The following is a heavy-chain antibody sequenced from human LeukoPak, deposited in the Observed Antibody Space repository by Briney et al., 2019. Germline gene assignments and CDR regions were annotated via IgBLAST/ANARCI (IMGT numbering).Heavy chain of an antibody. CDR1: GFTFSSYA. Sequence: PGGSLRLSCAASGFTFSSYAMHWVRQAPGKGLEWVAVISYDGSNKYYADSVKGRFTISRDNSKNTLYLQMNSLRAEDTAVYYCARDFAESGSYYRYEFDYWGQGTLVTVPS. V-gene: IGHV3-30-3*01. D-gene: IGHD1-26*01. J-gene: IGHJ4*02. CDR2: ISYDGSNK. CDR3: ARDFAESGSYYRYEFDY.